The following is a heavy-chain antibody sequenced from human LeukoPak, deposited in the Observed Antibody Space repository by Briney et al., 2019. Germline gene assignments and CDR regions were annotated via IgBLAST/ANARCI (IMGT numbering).Heavy chain of an antibody. CDR2: MNPNSGNT. CDR1: GYTFTSYA. J-gene: IGHJ4*02. V-gene: IGHV1-8*03. Sequence: ASVKVSCKASGYTFTSYAINWVRQATGQGLEWMGWMNPNSGNTGYAQKFQGRVTITRNTSISTAYMELSSLRSEDTPLYYCAREESSSSGYYFDYWGQRALVTVSS. D-gene: IGHD6-6*01. CDR3: AREESSSSGYYFDY.